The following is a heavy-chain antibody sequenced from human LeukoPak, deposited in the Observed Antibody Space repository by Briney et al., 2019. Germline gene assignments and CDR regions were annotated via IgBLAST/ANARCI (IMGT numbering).Heavy chain of an antibody. D-gene: IGHD3-22*01. CDR1: GYTFTSYD. Sequence: GASVKVSCKASGYTFTSYDINWVRQATGQGLVWMGWMNPNSGNTGYAQKFQGRVTMTRNTSISTAYMELSSLRSEDTAVYYCARITYYYDSSGYGAVGWIDPWGQGTLVTVSS. J-gene: IGHJ5*02. V-gene: IGHV1-8*01. CDR2: MNPNSGNT. CDR3: ARITYYYDSSGYGAVGWIDP.